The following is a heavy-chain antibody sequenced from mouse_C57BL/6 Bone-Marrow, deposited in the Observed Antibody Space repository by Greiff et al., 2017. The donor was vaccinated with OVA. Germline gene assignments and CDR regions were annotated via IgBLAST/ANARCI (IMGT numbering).Heavy chain of an antibody. CDR2: IYPGDGDT. D-gene: IGHD1-1*01. CDR1: GYAFSSSW. CDR3: ARDRDYGSSYAMDY. Sequence: VQLQQSGPELVKPGASVKISCKASGYAFSSSWMNWVKQRPGKGLEWIGRIYPGDGDTNYNGKFKGKATLTADKSSSTAYMQLSSLTSEDSAVYFCARDRDYGSSYAMDYWGQGTSVTVSS. J-gene: IGHJ4*01. V-gene: IGHV1-82*01.